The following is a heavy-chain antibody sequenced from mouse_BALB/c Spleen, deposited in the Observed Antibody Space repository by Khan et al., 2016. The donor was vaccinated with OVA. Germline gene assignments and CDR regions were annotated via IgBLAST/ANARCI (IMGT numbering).Heavy chain of an antibody. D-gene: IGHD6-1*01. CDR3: ARENDNGYGVDY. J-gene: IGHJ4*01. CDR2: IRYSGST. V-gene: IGHV3-2*02. CDR1: GYSITSNYA. Sequence: EVQLQESGPGLVKPSQSLSLTCTVSGYSITSNYAWYLIRQFPGNILGFMGFIRYSGSTSYNPSLKSRISITRDTSTNQFFLQLNSVTTEDTATYNCARENDNGYGVDYWGKGTSVTVSS.